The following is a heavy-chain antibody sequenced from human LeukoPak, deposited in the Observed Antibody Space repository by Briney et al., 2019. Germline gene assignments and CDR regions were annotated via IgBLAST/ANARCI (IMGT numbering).Heavy chain of an antibody. D-gene: IGHD3-10*01. CDR3: AKVSNYYGSGDFDY. Sequence: GGSLRLSCAASGFTFSSYAMSCVRQAPGKGLEWVSAISGSGGSTYYADSVKGRFTISRDNSKNTLYLQMNSLRAEDTAVYYCAKVSNYYGSGDFDYWGQGTLVTVSS. CDR2: ISGSGGST. CDR1: GFTFSSYA. J-gene: IGHJ4*02. V-gene: IGHV3-23*01.